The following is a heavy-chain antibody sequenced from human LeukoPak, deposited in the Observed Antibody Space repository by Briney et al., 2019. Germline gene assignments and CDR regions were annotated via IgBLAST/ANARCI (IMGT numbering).Heavy chain of an antibody. CDR3: VREGPPQGRPWSGWYPFDF. CDR2: IRGDGSER. J-gene: IGHJ4*02. CDR1: GFTFSSYW. Sequence: GGSLRLSCAASGFTFSSYWMTWVRQAPGKGLEWVVNIRGDGSERFYVGYLKGRFTISRDNAKNSLYLQMNSLRVDDTAVYYCVREGPPQGRPWSGWYPFDFWGQGILVTVSS. V-gene: IGHV3-7*01. D-gene: IGHD3-3*01.